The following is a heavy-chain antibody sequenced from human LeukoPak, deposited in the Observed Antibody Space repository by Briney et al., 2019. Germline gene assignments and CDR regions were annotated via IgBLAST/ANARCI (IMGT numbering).Heavy chain of an antibody. Sequence: TGGSLRLSCAASGFTFSSYTINWVRQAPGKGLEWVSSIISSGSYIYYADSVKGRFTISRDYAKNTLYLQMNSLTADDTAVYYCARAANWDMFDYWGQGTLVTVSS. CDR1: GFTFSSYT. CDR2: IISSGSYI. V-gene: IGHV3-21*01. CDR3: ARAANWDMFDY. J-gene: IGHJ4*02. D-gene: IGHD7-27*01.